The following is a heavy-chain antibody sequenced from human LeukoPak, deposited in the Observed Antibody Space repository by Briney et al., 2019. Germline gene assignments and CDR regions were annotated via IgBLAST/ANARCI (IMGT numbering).Heavy chain of an antibody. CDR2: ISAYNGNT. D-gene: IGHD3-9*01. J-gene: IGHJ4*02. CDR1: GYTFTSYG. Sequence: ASVKVPCKASGYTFTSYGISWVRQAPGQGLEWMGWISAYNGNTNYAQKLQGRVTMTTDTSTSTAYMELRSLRSDDTAVYYCARDGPQSYYDILTEPETVGAFDYWGQGTLVTVSS. CDR3: ARDGPQSYYDILTEPETVGAFDY. V-gene: IGHV1-18*01.